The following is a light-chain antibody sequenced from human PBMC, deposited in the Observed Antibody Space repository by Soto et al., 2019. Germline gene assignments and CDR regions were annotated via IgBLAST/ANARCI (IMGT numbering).Light chain of an antibody. V-gene: IGKV3-20*01. CDR3: QQYGSSPQT. CDR1: QSVTGSY. Sequence: EIVLTQSPGSLSLSPGERATLSCRASQSVTGSYLAWYQQTPGQAPRLLIYGASSRPTGIPDKFSGSGSGTDFTLTISRLEPEDFAVYYCQQYGSSPQTFGQGTKVEIK. CDR2: GAS. J-gene: IGKJ1*01.